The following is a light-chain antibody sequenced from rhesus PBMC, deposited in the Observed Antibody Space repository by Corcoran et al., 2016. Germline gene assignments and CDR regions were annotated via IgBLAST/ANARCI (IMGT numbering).Light chain of an antibody. J-gene: IGLJ3*01. CDR1: SSDIGGYNR. V-gene: IGLV2-13*02. Sequence: QAALTQSPSVSGSPGQSVTISCTGTSSDIGGYNRVSWYQQHPGKAPKLMIYEVSKRPSGVSDRFSGSKSGNTASLTIPGLQAEDEADYYCSSYASSSAFVLFGGGTRLTVL. CDR2: EVS. CDR3: SSYASSSAFVL.